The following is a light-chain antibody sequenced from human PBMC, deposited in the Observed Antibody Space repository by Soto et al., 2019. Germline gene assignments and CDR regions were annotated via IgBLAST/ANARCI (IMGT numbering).Light chain of an antibody. CDR1: SSDIGAYNY. V-gene: IGLV2-8*01. J-gene: IGLJ1*01. Sequence: QSALTQPPSASGSPEQSVTISCTGTSSDIGAYNYVSWYQQHPGKAPKLMIYEVDKRPSGVPDRFSGSKSGNTASLTVSGLQAEDEADYYCCSYAGRNTPYVFGTGTKVTVL. CDR2: EVD. CDR3: CSYAGRNTPYV.